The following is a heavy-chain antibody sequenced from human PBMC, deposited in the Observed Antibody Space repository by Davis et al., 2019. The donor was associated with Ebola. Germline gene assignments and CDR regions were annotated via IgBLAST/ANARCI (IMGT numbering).Heavy chain of an antibody. CDR2: ISYDGSRR. J-gene: IGHJ4*02. CDR3: AVDEVYTNYASRFDF. Sequence: GGSLRLSCAASGFTFSTYSMHWVRQAPGKGLEWVAVISYDGSRRYYADSVKGRFTISRDNSKNTMYLQMNSLRAEDPAVYSCAVDEVYTNYASRFDFWGQGTLVAVSS. D-gene: IGHD4-11*01. V-gene: IGHV3-30*03. CDR1: GFTFSTYS.